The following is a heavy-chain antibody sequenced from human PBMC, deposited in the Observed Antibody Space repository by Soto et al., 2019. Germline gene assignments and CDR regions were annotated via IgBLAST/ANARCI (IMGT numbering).Heavy chain of an antibody. J-gene: IGHJ4*02. V-gene: IGHV4-59*01. CDR2: IYYSGST. Sequence: KPSETLSLTCTVSGGSISSYYWSWIRQPPGKGLEWIGYIYYSGSTNYNPSLKSRVTISVDTSKNQFSLKPSSVTAADTAVYYCARTGYYYDSSGGFDYWGQGTLVTVSS. CDR1: GGSISSYY. CDR3: ARTGYYYDSSGGFDY. D-gene: IGHD3-22*01.